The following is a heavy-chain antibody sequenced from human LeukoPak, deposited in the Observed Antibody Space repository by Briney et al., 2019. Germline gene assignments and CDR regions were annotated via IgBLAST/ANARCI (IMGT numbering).Heavy chain of an antibody. Sequence: SVKVSCKASGFTFSSSAVQWVRQARGQRLEWIGWFVVATGNTKYAQRFQERVTITRDMSTSTAYMELSSLRSGDTAVYYCAADFGTTGRFDYWGQGTLVTVSS. D-gene: IGHD1-1*01. CDR1: GFTFSSSA. V-gene: IGHV1-58*01. CDR3: AADFGTTGRFDY. CDR2: FVVATGNT. J-gene: IGHJ4*02.